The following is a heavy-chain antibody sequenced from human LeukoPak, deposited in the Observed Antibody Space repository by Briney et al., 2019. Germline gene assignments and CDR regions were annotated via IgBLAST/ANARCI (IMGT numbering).Heavy chain of an antibody. CDR3: ARDSRLASRTGTFDS. Sequence: SETLSLTCTISGGSSSWGGSYWSWIRQPPGKGLEWLGYIFHNGDTYYNSSLKSRVSLSVDKANKKFSLRLTSVTAADTAVYFCARDSRLASRTGTFDSWGQGTMVIVSS. CDR2: IFHNGDT. D-gene: IGHD1-7*01. V-gene: IGHV4-30-2*01. CDR1: GGSSSWGGSY. J-gene: IGHJ4*02.